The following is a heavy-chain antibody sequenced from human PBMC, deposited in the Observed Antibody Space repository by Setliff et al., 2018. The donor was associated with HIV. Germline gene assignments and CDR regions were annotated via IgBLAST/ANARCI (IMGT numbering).Heavy chain of an antibody. CDR1: GGSFSGYY. J-gene: IGHJ6*03. D-gene: IGHD3-3*01. Sequence: SETLSLTCAVYGGSFSGYYWSWIRQPPGKGLEWIGEINHSDNTYYKPSLKSRVTISVDTSKNQFSLQLSSVTAADTAMYYCARDVYDYDFGGYFYMDVWGKGTTVTVSS. V-gene: IGHV4-34*01. CDR3: ARDVYDYDFGGYFYMDV. CDR2: INHSDNT.